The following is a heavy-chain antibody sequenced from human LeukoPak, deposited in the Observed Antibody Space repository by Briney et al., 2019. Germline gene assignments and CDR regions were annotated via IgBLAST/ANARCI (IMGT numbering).Heavy chain of an antibody. CDR1: GGTFSSYA. V-gene: IGHV1-69*04. CDR3: ARGLAAASMDV. D-gene: IGHD6-13*01. Sequence: SVKVSCKASGGTFSSYAISWVRQAPGQGLEWMGRIIPIFGIANYAQKFQGRVTITSDKSTSTAYMELSSLRSEDTAVYYCARGLAAASMDVWGQGTTVTVSS. CDR2: IIPIFGIA. J-gene: IGHJ6*02.